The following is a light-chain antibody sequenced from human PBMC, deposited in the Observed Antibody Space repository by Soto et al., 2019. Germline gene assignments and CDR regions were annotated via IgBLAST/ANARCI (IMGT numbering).Light chain of an antibody. J-gene: IGLJ1*01. CDR3: SPYTSSSXYYV. Sequence: SVLTQPASVSGSPGQSITISCTGTSRGGGGYDYVSLYQQHRGKVPRVMIYEVSNRPSGVSKRFSGSKSGHTDSLTISVLQAADEADYYCSPYTSSSXYYVLGTGTKVXV. V-gene: IGLV2-14*01. CDR2: EVS. CDR1: SRGGGGYDY.